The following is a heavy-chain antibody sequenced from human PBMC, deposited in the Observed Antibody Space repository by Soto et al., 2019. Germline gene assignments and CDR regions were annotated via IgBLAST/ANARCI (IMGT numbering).Heavy chain of an antibody. V-gene: IGHV4-39*02. D-gene: IGHD6-13*01. J-gene: IGHJ4*02. Sequence: PSETLSLTCTFSGGSISSSDYYWGWIRQPPGKGLEWIGNIYYSGSSNYNPSLKSRVTISVDSSKNHFSLKLSSVTAADTAVYYCARRRSASSHRDFWSQETLVTVSS. CDR2: IYYSGSS. CDR1: GGSISSSDYY. CDR3: ARRRSASSHRDF.